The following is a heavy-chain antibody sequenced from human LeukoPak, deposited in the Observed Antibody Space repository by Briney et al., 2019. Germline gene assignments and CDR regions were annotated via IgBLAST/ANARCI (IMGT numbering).Heavy chain of an antibody. V-gene: IGHV3-43*01. CDR3: AKDLTYESSGSVIDN. J-gene: IGHJ4*02. Sequence: GGSLRLSYAPSGFIFKDYTMHWVRQVPGRTLECVSLVNWHDTTYYADSLKGRFTISRDNSKNSLYLQMYSLRTEDTAFYYCAKDLTYESSGSVIDNWGLGTLVTVSS. CDR2: VNWHDTT. D-gene: IGHD3-22*01. CDR1: GFIFKDYT.